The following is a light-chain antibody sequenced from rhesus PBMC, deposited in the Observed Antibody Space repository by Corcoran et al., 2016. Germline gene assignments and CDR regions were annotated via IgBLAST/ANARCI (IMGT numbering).Light chain of an antibody. CDR2: KAY. CDR1: ERVSFFGINL. J-gene: IGKJ1*01. V-gene: IGKV7-13*01. CDR3: LQSKNSPRT. Sequence: DIVLTQSPASLAVSPGQRATITCRASERVSFFGINLIPWYQQKLGKPPKLLIYKAYKKDTGVPARFSGSGAGTDFTRTINPVEADDAADYYCLQSKNSPRTFGQGTKVEIK.